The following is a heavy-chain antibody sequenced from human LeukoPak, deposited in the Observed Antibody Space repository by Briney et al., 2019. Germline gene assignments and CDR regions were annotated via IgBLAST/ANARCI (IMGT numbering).Heavy chain of an antibody. Sequence: GGSLRLSCAASGFTFSSYAMTWVRQAPGKGLEWVSAISVGGSGTYYADSMKGRFTISRDNSKNRLYLEMNSLRVEDTAVYYCARAPWNTGWGQGTLVTVSS. V-gene: IGHV3-23*01. CDR2: ISVGGSGT. J-gene: IGHJ4*02. D-gene: IGHD2-8*02. CDR3: ARAPWNTG. CDR1: GFTFSSYA.